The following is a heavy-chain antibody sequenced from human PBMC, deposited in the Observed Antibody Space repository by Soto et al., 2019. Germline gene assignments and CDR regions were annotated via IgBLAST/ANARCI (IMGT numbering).Heavy chain of an antibody. D-gene: IGHD3-9*01. Sequence: EVQLVESGGGLVKPGGSLRLSCAASGFTFSSYSMNWVRQAPGKGLEWVSSISSSSSYIYYADSVKGRFTISRDNAKNSLYLQMNRLRAEDTAVYYCARSGSDILTGYFFLGDYWGQGTLVTVSS. CDR2: ISSSSSYI. J-gene: IGHJ4*02. CDR1: GFTFSSYS. CDR3: ARSGSDILTGYFFLGDY. V-gene: IGHV3-21*01.